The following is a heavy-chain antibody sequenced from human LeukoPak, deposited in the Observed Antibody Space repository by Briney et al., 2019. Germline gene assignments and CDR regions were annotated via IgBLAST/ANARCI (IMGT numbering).Heavy chain of an antibody. CDR2: IYPSDSDT. V-gene: IGHV5-51*01. J-gene: IGHJ5*02. Sequence: GASLKISCKASGSYFTSYWICGVRQRPGKGLEWMGVIYPSDSDTRYSPSFQGQITISVDKSITTTYLQWNSLKASDTAMYYCARRDYGSGSRYWFDPWGQGTRVTVSS. D-gene: IGHD3-10*01. CDR1: GSYFTSYW. CDR3: ARRDYGSGSRYWFDP.